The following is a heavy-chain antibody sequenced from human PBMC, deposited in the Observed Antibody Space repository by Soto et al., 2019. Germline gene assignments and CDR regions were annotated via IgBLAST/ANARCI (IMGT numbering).Heavy chain of an antibody. Sequence: GASVKVSCKTSGYSFTAYGISWVRQAPGQGLEWMGWISCYNGKTKYAQKVQGRVTMTTDTSTSTAYMEVRSLRSDDTAIYYCARDAPPPELRFLEWHNYDYNGMDVWGQGNPGHRLL. J-gene: IGHJ6*02. CDR3: ARDAPPPELRFLEWHNYDYNGMDV. V-gene: IGHV1-18*01. CDR1: GYSFTAYG. CDR2: ISCYNGKT. D-gene: IGHD3-3*01.